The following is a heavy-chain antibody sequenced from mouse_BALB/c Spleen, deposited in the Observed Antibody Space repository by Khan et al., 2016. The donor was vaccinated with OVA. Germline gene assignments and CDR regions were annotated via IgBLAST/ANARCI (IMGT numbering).Heavy chain of an antibody. CDR2: IWGDGST. V-gene: IGHV2-6-7*01. Sequence: QVQLKQSGPGLVAPSQSLSITCTVSGFSLTGYGVNWVRQPPGKGLEWLGMIWGDGSTDYNSALKSRLSISKDNSKSKVFLKMNSLHTDDTARYYWAREIYYDYAYYYAMDYWGQGTSVTVSS. J-gene: IGHJ4*01. CDR1: GFSLTGYG. CDR3: AREIYYDYAYYYAMDY. D-gene: IGHD2-4*01.